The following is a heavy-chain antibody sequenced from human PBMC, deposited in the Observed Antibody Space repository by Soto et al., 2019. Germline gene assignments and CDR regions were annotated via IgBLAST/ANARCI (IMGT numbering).Heavy chain of an antibody. V-gene: IGHV4-34*01. CDR2: INHSGST. CDR3: ARVRLQGYVWGSYRRNYFDY. Sequence: QVQLQQWGAGLLKPSETLSLTCAVYGGSFSGYYWSWIRQPPGKGLEWIGEINHSGSTNYNPSLKSRVTISVDTSKNQFSLKLSSGTAADTAVYYCARVRLQGYVWGSYRRNYFDYWGQGTLVTVSS. D-gene: IGHD3-16*02. CDR1: GGSFSGYY. J-gene: IGHJ4*02.